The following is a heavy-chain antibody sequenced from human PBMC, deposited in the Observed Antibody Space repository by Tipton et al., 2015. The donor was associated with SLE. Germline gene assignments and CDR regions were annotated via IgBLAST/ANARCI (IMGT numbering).Heavy chain of an antibody. CDR1: GYTFISYD. Sequence: QSGAEVKKPGASVKVSCKASGYTFISYDINWVRQATGQGLEWMGWMNPNSGNTGYAQKFRGRVTMTRNTSISTAYMELSSLRSEDTAVYYCARGHCSSTSCSYSDYYYYYMDVWGKGTPVTVSS. CDR3: ARGHCSSTSCSYSDYYYYYMDV. D-gene: IGHD2-2*01. V-gene: IGHV1-8*01. CDR2: MNPNSGNT. J-gene: IGHJ6*03.